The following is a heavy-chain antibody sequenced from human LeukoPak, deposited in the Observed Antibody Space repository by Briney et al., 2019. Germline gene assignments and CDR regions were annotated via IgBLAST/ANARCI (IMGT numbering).Heavy chain of an antibody. J-gene: IGHJ3*02. CDR2: ISYDGSNK. CDR3: AKVMTTVVTPAFDI. V-gene: IGHV3-30*04. CDR1: GFTFSSYA. D-gene: IGHD4-23*01. Sequence: GGSLRLSCAASGFTFSSYAMHWVRQAPGKGLEWVAVISYDGSNKYYADSVKGRFTISRDNSKNTLYLQMNSLRAEDTAVYYCAKVMTTVVTPAFDIWGQGTMVTVSS.